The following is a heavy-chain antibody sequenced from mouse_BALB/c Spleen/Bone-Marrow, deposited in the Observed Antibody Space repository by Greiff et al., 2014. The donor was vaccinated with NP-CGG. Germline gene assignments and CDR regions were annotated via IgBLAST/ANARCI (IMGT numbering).Heavy chain of an antibody. CDR2: INSNGGST. CDR3: ARENYRYFYAMGY. CDR1: GFTFSNYG. V-gene: IGHV5-6-3*01. Sequence: DVKLVESGGGLVQPGGSLKLSCAASGFTFSNYGVSWVRQTPDKRLELVATINSNGGSTYYPDSVKGRFTISRDNAKNTLYLQMSSLKSEHTAMYYCARENYRYFYAMGYWGQGTSVTVSS. D-gene: IGHD2-14*01. J-gene: IGHJ4*01.